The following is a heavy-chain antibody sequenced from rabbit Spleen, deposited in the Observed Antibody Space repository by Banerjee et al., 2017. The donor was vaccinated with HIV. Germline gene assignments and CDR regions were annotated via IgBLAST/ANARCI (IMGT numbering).Heavy chain of an antibody. D-gene: IGHD1-1*01. CDR3: ARDTSSSFSSYGMDL. V-gene: IGHV1S40*01. CDR2: IYSGNSGYT. Sequence: QSLEESGGDLVKPGASLTLTCTASGFTLSSYYMCWVRQAPGKGLEWIACIYSGNSGYTYYATWATGRFTISKTSSTTVTLQMTSLTAADTATYFCARDTSSSFSSYGMDLWGQGTLVTVS. J-gene: IGHJ6*01. CDR1: GFTLSSYY.